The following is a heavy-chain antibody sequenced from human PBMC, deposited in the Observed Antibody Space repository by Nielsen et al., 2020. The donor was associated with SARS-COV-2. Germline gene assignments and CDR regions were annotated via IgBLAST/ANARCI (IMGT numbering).Heavy chain of an antibody. Sequence: GESLKISCAASGFTFSSYAMHWVRQAPGKGLEWVAVIWYDGGNEYYADSVKGRFTISRDNSKNTLYVQMNSLRAEDTAVYFCATDSLLNFAFDIWGQGTMVTVSS. V-gene: IGHV3-33*01. CDR3: ATDSLLNFAFDI. CDR1: GFTFSSYA. J-gene: IGHJ3*02. CDR2: IWYDGGNE.